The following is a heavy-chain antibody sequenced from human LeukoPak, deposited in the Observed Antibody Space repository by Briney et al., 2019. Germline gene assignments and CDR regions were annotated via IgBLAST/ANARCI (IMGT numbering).Heavy chain of an antibody. J-gene: IGHJ4*02. Sequence: GGSLRLSCAASGFTVSSNYMSWVRQAPGKGLEWVSVIYSGGSTYYADSVKGRFTISRDNSKNTLYLQMNSLRAEDTAVYYCAKDRYYYDSSGYYSPYYFDYWGQGTLVTVSS. CDR2: IYSGGST. CDR3: AKDRYYYDSSGYYSPYYFDY. D-gene: IGHD3-22*01. CDR1: GFTVSSNY. V-gene: IGHV3-66*01.